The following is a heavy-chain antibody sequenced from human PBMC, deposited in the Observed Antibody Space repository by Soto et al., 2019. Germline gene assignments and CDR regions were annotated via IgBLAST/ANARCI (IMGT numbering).Heavy chain of an antibody. V-gene: IGHV3-30*18. J-gene: IGHJ4*02. CDR1: GFTFSSYG. D-gene: IGHD6-19*01. CDR3: AKEGDGGSGWRKIFDY. Sequence: QVQLVESGGGVVQPGRSLRLSCAASGFTFSSYGMHWVRQAPGKGLEWVAVISYDGSNKYYADSVKGRFTISRDNSKNTLYLQINSLRAEDTAVYYCAKEGDGGSGWRKIFDYWGQGTLVTVSS. CDR2: ISYDGSNK.